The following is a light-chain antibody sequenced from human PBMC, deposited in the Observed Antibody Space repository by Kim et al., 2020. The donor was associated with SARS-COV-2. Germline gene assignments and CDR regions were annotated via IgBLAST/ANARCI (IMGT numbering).Light chain of an antibody. CDR1: QSISSY. V-gene: IGKV1-39*01. CDR2: AAS. J-gene: IGKJ1*01. Sequence: SSVGDRVTITCPASQSISSYLNWYQQKPGKAPKLLIYAASSLQSGVPSRFSGSGSGTDFTLTISSLQPEDFATYYCQQSYSTPQTFGQGTKVDIK. CDR3: QQSYSTPQT.